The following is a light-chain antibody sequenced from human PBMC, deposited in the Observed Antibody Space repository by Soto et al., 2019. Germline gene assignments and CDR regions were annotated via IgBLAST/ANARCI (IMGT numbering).Light chain of an antibody. J-gene: IGKJ5*01. CDR1: QSINRD. CDR2: GAS. CDR3: HQRQYWPPIT. V-gene: IGKV3-11*01. Sequence: EIVMTQSPATLSVSPGESATLSCRASQSINRDLAWYQQKPGQAPRLLIYGASSRATGIPARFSGSGSGTDFTLTISSLEPEDFAVYYCHQRQYWPPITFGQGTRLEI.